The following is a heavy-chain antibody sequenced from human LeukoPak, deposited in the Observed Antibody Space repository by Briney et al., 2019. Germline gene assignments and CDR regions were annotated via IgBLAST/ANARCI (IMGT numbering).Heavy chain of an antibody. D-gene: IGHD3-22*01. CDR3: ASWRWFDYYDSSGYYPADY. CDR2: IIPILGIA. J-gene: IGHJ4*02. CDR1: GGTFSSYA. V-gene: IGHV1-69*04. Sequence: GASVKVSCKASGGTFSSYAISWVRQAPGQGLEWMGRIIPILGIANYAQKFQGRVTITADKSTSTAYMELSSLRSEDTAVYYCASWRWFDYYDSSGYYPADYWGQGTLVTVSS.